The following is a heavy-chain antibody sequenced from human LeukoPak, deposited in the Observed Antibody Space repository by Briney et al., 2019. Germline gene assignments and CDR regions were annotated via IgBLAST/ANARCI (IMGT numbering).Heavy chain of an antibody. CDR1: GFKFSIYA. Sequence: GGSLRLPCAVSGFKFSIYAVHWVRQAPGKGLKWVAVISSDATNKFHADSVKGRFTISRDNSKNSLYLQMNSLRAEDTAVYYCARDGGSFLDYWGQGTLVTVSS. D-gene: IGHD1-26*01. CDR2: ISSDATNK. CDR3: ARDGGSFLDY. J-gene: IGHJ4*02. V-gene: IGHV3-30-3*01.